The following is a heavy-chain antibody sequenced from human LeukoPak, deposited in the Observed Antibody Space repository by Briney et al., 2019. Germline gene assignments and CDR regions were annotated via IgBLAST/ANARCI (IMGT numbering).Heavy chain of an antibody. CDR1: GFTFSSYA. V-gene: IGHV3-23*01. CDR2: ISGSGGST. J-gene: IGHJ4*02. Sequence: GGSLRLSCAASGFTFSSYAMSWVRQAPGKGQEWVSAISGSGGSTYYADSVKGRFTISRDNSKNTLYLQMNSLRAEDTAVYYCTRAILYGSGSYFWDYWGQGTLVTVSS. D-gene: IGHD3-10*01. CDR3: TRAILYGSGSYFWDY.